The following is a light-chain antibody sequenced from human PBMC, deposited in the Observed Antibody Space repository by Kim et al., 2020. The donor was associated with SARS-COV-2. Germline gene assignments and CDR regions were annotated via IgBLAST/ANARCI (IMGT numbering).Light chain of an antibody. J-gene: IGKJ1*01. CDR3: QQYSNWPRT. CDR1: QSVSSN. Sequence: EIVMTQSPATLSVSPGERATLSCRASQSVSSNLAWYQQKPGQAPRLLIYGASTRATGFPARFSGSGSGTEFTLTISSLQSEDFAVYYCQQYSNWPRTFGQGTKLEI. V-gene: IGKV3-15*01. CDR2: GAS.